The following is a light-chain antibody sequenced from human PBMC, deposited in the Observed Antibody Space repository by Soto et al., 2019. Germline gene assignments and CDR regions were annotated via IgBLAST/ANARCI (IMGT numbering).Light chain of an antibody. CDR3: QQFYTTPLT. Sequence: DIVMTQSPDSLVVSLGERATINCKSSQSILRNSYNKNYVAWYQQKPEQPPKLLIYWASARESGVPDRFSGSGSGTDFSLTISSLQAEDVAVYYCQQFYTTPLTFGGGTKVEIK. J-gene: IGKJ4*01. CDR2: WAS. V-gene: IGKV4-1*01. CDR1: QSILRNSYNKNY.